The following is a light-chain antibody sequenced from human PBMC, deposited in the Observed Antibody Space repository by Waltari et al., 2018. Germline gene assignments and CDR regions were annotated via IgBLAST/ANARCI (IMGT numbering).Light chain of an antibody. Sequence: SSELTQDPAVSVALGQTVRITCQGDSLRSYYASWYQQKPGQAPLLVIYGKNNRPSGITDRFSGSSSGNTASLTITGAQAEDEADYYCNSRDSSGNHLGVFGGGTKLTVL. CDR3: NSRDSSGNHLGV. CDR2: GKN. J-gene: IGLJ3*02. V-gene: IGLV3-19*01. CDR1: SLRSYY.